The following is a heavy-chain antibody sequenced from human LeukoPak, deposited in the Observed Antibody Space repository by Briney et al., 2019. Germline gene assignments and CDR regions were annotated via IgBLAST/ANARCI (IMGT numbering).Heavy chain of an antibody. CDR2: ISGSGGST. Sequence: PGGSLRLSCAASGFTFSSYAMSWVRQAPGKGLEWVSAISGSGGSTYYADSVKGRFTISRDNSKNTLYLQMNSLRAEDTAVYYRAKGTLAMVTPFDYWGQGTLVTVSS. CDR3: AKGTLAMVTPFDY. V-gene: IGHV3-23*01. D-gene: IGHD5-18*01. CDR1: GFTFSSYA. J-gene: IGHJ4*02.